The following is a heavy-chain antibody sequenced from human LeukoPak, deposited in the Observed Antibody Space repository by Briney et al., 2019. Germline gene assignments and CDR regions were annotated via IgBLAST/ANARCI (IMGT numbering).Heavy chain of an antibody. V-gene: IGHV4-39*07. J-gene: IGHJ3*02. Sequence: SETLSLTCTVSGGSISSSSYYWGWIRQPPGKGLEWIGSIYYSGSTYYNPSLKSRVTISVDTSKNQFSLKLSSVTAADTAVFYCARGPYSYDSSGAFDIWGQGTMVTVSS. CDR1: GGSISSSSYY. D-gene: IGHD3-22*01. CDR3: ARGPYSYDSSGAFDI. CDR2: IYYSGST.